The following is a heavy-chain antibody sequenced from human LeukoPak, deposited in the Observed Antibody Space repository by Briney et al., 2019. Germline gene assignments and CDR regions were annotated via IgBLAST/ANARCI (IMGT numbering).Heavy chain of an antibody. D-gene: IGHD5-18*01. CDR2: ISSSSSTI. J-gene: IGHJ4*02. CDR1: GFTFSSYS. Sequence: GGSLRLSCAASGFTFSSYSMNWVRQAPGKGLEWVSYISSSSSTIYYADSVKGRFTISRDNSENIVYLQMNNLRAEDTAVYYCAGRVTGYSSGYVYWGQGTLVTVSS. V-gene: IGHV3-48*04. CDR3: AGRVTGYSSGYVY.